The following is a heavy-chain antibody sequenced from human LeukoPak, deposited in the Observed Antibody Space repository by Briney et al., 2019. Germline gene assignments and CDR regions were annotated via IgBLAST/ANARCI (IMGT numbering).Heavy chain of an antibody. V-gene: IGHV3-49*04. CDR1: GFIFGDYT. CDR2: IRSKAYGGTT. CDR3: TRTTPLYDFWSVYPTNP. D-gene: IGHD3-3*01. Sequence: GGSLRLSCTASGFIFGDYTMTWVRQAPGKGLEWVGFIRSKAYGGTTEYAASVKGRFTISRDDSKSIAYLQMNSLKTEDTAVYYCTRTTPLYDFWSVYPTNPWGQGTLVTVSS. J-gene: IGHJ5*02.